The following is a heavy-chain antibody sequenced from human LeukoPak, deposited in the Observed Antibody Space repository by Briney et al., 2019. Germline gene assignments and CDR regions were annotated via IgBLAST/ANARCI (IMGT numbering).Heavy chain of an antibody. CDR1: GFIFSSYA. CDR3: CWLAATGNFRWFDP. J-gene: IGHJ5*02. V-gene: IGHV3-23*01. Sequence: GGSLRLSCTASGFIFSSYAMSWVRQAPGKGLEWVSAISGSGDSTYYADSVKDRFTISRDNSKNTVYLQMNSLRAEDTAVYYCCWLAATGNFRWFDPWGQGTLVTVSS. CDR2: ISGSGDST. D-gene: IGHD6-13*01.